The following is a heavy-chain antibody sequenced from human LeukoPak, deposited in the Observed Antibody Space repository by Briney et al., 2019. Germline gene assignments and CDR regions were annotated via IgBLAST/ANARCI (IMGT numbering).Heavy chain of an antibody. V-gene: IGHV3-73*01. CDR1: GFTFCGSA. J-gene: IGHJ4*02. CDR3: TREYYYGSGSYPRTNDY. CDR2: IRSKANSYAT. Sequence: GGSLRLSCAASGFTFCGSAMHWVRQASGQGLEWVGRIRSKANSYATAYAASVKGRFTISRDDSKNTAYLQKNSLKTEDTAVYYCTREYYYGSGSYPRTNDYWGQGTLVTVSS. D-gene: IGHD3-10*01.